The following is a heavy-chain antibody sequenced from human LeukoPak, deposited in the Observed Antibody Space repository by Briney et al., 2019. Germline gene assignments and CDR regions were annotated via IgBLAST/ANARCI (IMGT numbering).Heavy chain of an antibody. Sequence: SETLSLTCTVSGASMTTYYWSWIRQPPGKGLEWIGYIYHSGSTYYNPSLKSRVTISVDRSKNQFSLKLSSVTAADTAVYYCARDSTWGTFDIWGQGTMVTVSS. D-gene: IGHD3-16*01. CDR2: IYHSGST. J-gene: IGHJ3*02. CDR1: GASMTTYY. V-gene: IGHV4-59*12. CDR3: ARDSTWGTFDI.